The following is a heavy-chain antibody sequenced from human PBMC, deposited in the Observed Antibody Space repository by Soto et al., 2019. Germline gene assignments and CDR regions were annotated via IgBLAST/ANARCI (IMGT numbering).Heavy chain of an antibody. CDR2: TYYRSNWRH. CDR3: ARGVAGSGFDL. D-gene: IGHD6-19*01. CDR1: GDSVSSNTAA. J-gene: IGHJ4*02. Sequence: SQTHSLTCAISGDSVSSNTAAWNWIRSSPSRGLEWLGRTYYRSNWRHDYAVSVKSRITVNPDTSKNDFSLQLNSVTPDDTAVYYCARGVAGSGFDLWGQGTLVTVSS. V-gene: IGHV6-1*01.